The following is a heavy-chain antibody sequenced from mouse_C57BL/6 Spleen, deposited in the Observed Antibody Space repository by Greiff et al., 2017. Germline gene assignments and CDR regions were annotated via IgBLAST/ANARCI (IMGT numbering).Heavy chain of an antibody. V-gene: IGHV1-55*01. Sequence: QVQLQQPGAELVKPGASVKMSCKASGYTFTSYWITWVKQRPGQGLEWIGDIYPGSGSTNYNEKFKSKATLTVDTSSSTAYMQHSSLTSEDSAVYYCARKMYDYDDAMDYWGQGTSVTVSS. CDR1: GYTFTSYW. J-gene: IGHJ4*01. D-gene: IGHD2-4*01. CDR2: IYPGSGST. CDR3: ARKMYDYDDAMDY.